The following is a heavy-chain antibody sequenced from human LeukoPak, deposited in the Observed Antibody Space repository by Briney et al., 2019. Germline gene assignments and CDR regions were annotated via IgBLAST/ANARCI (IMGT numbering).Heavy chain of an antibody. CDR1: GYTFTGYY. CDR3: ARALLWFGELLFFDAFDI. D-gene: IGHD3-10*01. V-gene: IGHV1-2*02. J-gene: IGHJ3*02. CDR2: INPNSGGT. Sequence: GASVKVSCKASGYTFTGYYMHWVRQAPGQGLEWMGWINPNSGGTNYAQKFQGRVTMTRDTSISTAYMELSRLRSDDTAVYYCARALLWFGELLFFDAFDIWGQGTMVTVSS.